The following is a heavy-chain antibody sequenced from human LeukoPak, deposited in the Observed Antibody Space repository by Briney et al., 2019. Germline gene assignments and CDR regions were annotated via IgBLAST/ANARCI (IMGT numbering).Heavy chain of an antibody. CDR1: GFTFSNYW. CDR2: INFDGTTT. Sequence: SGGSLRLSCAASGFTFSNYWMHWVRQTPGKGPVWVSHINFDGTTTTYADSVKGRFTISRDNAKNTLYPQTNSLQVEDTALYYCARDPNWNQVDYWGQGTLVTVSS. J-gene: IGHJ4*02. D-gene: IGHD1-1*01. CDR3: ARDPNWNQVDY. V-gene: IGHV3-74*01.